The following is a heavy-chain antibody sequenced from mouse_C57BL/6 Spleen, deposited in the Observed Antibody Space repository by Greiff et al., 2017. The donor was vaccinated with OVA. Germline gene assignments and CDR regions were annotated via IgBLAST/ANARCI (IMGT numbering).Heavy chain of an antibody. CDR3: AKSNYWFAY. D-gene: IGHD2-5*01. V-gene: IGHV5-4*03. J-gene: IGHJ3*01. Sequence: EVKLVESGGGLVKPGGSLKLSCAASGFTFSSYAMSWVRQTPEKRLEWVATISDGGSYTYYPDNVKGRFTISRDNAKNNLYLQMSHLKSEDTAMYYCAKSNYWFAYWGQGTLVTVSA. CDR1: GFTFSSYA. CDR2: ISDGGSYT.